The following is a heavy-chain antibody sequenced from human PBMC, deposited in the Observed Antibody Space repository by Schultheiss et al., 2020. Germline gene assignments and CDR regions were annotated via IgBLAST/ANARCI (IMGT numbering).Heavy chain of an antibody. CDR3: ARGGYGDYYFDY. Sequence: RGSLRLSCAASGFTFSSYAMHWVRQAPGKGLEWVAVISYDGSNKYYADSVKGRFTISRDNSKNTLYLQMNSLRAEDTAVYYCARGGYGDYYFDYWGQGTLVTVSS. CDR2: ISYDGSNK. D-gene: IGHD4-17*01. V-gene: IGHV3-30-3*01. CDR1: GFTFSSYA. J-gene: IGHJ4*02.